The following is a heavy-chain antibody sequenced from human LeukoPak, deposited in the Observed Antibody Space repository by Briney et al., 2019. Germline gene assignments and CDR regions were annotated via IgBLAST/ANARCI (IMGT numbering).Heavy chain of an antibody. V-gene: IGHV4-59*01. CDR2: IYHSGST. D-gene: IGHD2-15*01. CDR3: AGVTSAGLDY. J-gene: IGHJ4*02. Sequence: SETLSLTCTVSGGSLSNYYWSWIRQPPGKGLEWIGYIYHSGSTNYNPSLKSRVSTSVDTSKNQFSLKLSSVTAADTAVYYCAGVTSAGLDYWGQGTLVTVSS. CDR1: GGSLSNYY.